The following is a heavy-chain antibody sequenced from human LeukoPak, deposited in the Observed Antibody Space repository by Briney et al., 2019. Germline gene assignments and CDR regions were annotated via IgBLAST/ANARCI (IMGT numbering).Heavy chain of an antibody. Sequence: GGSLRLSCAASGFTFSSSAMSWVRQAPGKGLEWVSGISGSGGSTYYADSVKDRFTITRDNSKNTLYLQMNSLRAEDTAVYYCAKIINYYDSSGSILGGAFDIWGQGTMVTVSS. CDR3: AKIINYYDSSGSILGGAFDI. CDR1: GFTFSSSA. J-gene: IGHJ3*02. V-gene: IGHV3-23*01. D-gene: IGHD3-22*01. CDR2: ISGSGGST.